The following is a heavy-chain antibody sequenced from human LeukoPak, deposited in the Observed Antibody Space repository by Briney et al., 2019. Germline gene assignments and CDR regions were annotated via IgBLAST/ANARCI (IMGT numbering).Heavy chain of an antibody. J-gene: IGHJ4*02. CDR1: GFTFSNYG. D-gene: IGHD1-26*01. CDR2: IWFDGSNA. CDR3: AGSYYYEAFDY. V-gene: IGHV3-33*01. Sequence: GGSLRLSCAASGFTFSNYGMHWVRQAPGKGLEWVAIIWFDGSNAYYADSVKGRFTISRDNSKNTLYLQMNSLRAEDTAVYYCAGSYYYEAFDYWGQGTLVTVSS.